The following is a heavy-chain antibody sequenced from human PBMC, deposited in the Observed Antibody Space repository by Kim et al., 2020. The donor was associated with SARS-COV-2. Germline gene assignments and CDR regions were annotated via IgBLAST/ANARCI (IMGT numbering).Heavy chain of an antibody. Sequence: SETLSLTCTVSGGSISSYYWSWIRQPAGKGLEWIGRIYTSGSTNYNPSLKSRVTMSVDTSKNRFSLKLSSVTAADTAVYYCARTLSPYYYGSGTLYGMDVWGQGTTVTVSS. J-gene: IGHJ6*02. CDR1: GGSISSYY. CDR2: IYTSGST. CDR3: ARTLSPYYYGSGTLYGMDV. V-gene: IGHV4-4*07. D-gene: IGHD3-10*01.